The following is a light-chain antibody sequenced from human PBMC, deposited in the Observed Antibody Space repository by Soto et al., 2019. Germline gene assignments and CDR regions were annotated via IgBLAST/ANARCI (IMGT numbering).Light chain of an antibody. CDR2: DAS. J-gene: IGKJ1*01. CDR3: QQMRT. V-gene: IGKV1-5*01. CDR1: QNIKNW. Sequence: DIQMTQSPSTLPASAGDRVTITCRASQNIKNWIAWYQQKPGKAPKFLIYDASTLESGVPSRFRGSGFGTEFILTISSLQPDDFGSYYCQQMRTFGQGTKRDIK.